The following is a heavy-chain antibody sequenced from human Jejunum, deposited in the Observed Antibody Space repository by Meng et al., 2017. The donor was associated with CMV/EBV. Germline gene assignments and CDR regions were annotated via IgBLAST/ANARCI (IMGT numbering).Heavy chain of an antibody. D-gene: IGHD3-16*01. CDR2: VEDGGTT. CDR1: GGSLTTPNYS. V-gene: IGHV4-61*01. CDR3: ARGGWGNWNFEH. J-gene: IGHJ4*02. Sequence: VSGGSLTTPNYSWFWIRLPPGKGLEWIGLVEDGGTTRYKTSLVSRVSISVDTSKNQFSLTLNSVTAADTAIYYCARGGWGNWNFEHWGQGKLVTVSS.